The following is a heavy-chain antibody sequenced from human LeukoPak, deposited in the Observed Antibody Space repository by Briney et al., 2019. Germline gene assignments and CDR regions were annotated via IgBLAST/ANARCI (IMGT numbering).Heavy chain of an antibody. CDR1: GFTLSSYA. V-gene: IGHV3-23*01. Sequence: PGGSLTLSCAASGFTLSSYAMSWVRQAPGPGLEWVSAVSGSGGSTYYADSAKGRFTISRDKSKNSLYLPMNSPTAEDTAVYDCAKGRSGSHLGVDYWGQGTLVTVSS. J-gene: IGHJ4*02. D-gene: IGHD1-26*01. CDR3: AKGRSGSHLGVDY. CDR2: VSGSGGST.